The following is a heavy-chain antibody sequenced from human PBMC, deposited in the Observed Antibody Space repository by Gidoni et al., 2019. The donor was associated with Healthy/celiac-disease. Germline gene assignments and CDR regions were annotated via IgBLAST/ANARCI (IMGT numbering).Heavy chain of an antibody. CDR2: IWYDGSNK. V-gene: IGHV3-33*01. D-gene: IGHD6-19*01. Sequence: QVQLVESGGGVVQPGRSLRLSCAAAGFTFSSYGMHWVRQAPGKGLEWVSVIWYDGSNKYYADSVKCRFTISRDNSKNTLYLQMNSLRAEDTAVYYCARSHSSGWPLEAFDIWGQGTMVTVSS. J-gene: IGHJ3*02. CDR3: ARSHSSGWPLEAFDI. CDR1: GFTFSSYG.